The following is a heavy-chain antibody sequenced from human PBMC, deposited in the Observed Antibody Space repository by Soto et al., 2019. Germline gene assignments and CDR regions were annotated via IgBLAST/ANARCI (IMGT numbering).Heavy chain of an antibody. CDR1: GGSFSGYC. CDR3: ARHSTGTTGWFDY. D-gene: IGHD1-7*01. V-gene: IGHV4-34*01. CDR2: IYHSGST. J-gene: IGHJ4*02. Sequence: SETLSLTCAVYGGSFSGYCWRCIRQPPGKGLEWIGEIYHSGSTYYNPSLKSRVTISVDTPKNQFSLKLSSVTAADTAVYYCARHSTGTTGWFDYWGQGTLVTVSS.